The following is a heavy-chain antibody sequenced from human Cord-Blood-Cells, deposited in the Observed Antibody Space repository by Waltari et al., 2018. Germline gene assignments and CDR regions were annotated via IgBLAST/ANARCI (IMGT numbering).Heavy chain of an antibody. CDR2: INHSGST. CDR1: GGAFSGYY. V-gene: IGHV4-34*01. Sequence: QVQLQQWGAGLLKPSETLSLTCAVYGGAFSGYYWSWIRQPPGKGLEWLGEINHSGSTNYNPSLKSRVTISVDTSKNQFSLKLSSVTAADTAVYYCARRAYDILTGYSDAFDIWGQGTMVTVSS. D-gene: IGHD3-9*01. CDR3: ARRAYDILTGYSDAFDI. J-gene: IGHJ3*02.